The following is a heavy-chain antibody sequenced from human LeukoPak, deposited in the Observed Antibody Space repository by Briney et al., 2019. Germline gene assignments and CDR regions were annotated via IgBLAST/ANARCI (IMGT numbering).Heavy chain of an antibody. CDR2: IDWDDDK. Sequence: SGPTLVNPTQTLTLTCTFSGFSLSTSGVCVSWIRHPPGKALEWLARIDWDDDKYYSTSLKTRLTISKDTSKNQVVLIITNMDPVDTATYYCARIYSSGWSNDYWGQGTLVTVSS. CDR3: ARIYSSGWSNDY. J-gene: IGHJ4*02. D-gene: IGHD6-19*01. V-gene: IGHV2-70*11. CDR1: GFSLSTSGVC.